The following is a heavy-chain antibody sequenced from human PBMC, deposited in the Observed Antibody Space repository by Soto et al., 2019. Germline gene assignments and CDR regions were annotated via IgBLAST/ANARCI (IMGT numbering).Heavy chain of an antibody. Sequence: SETLSLTCTVSGGSISSGDYYWSWIRQPPGKGLEWIGYIYYSGSTYYNPSLKSRVTISVDTSKNQFSLKLSSVAAADTAVYYCARVVATVTTYYLDYWGQGTLVTVSS. CDR1: GGSISSGDYY. CDR3: ARVVATVTTYYLDY. CDR2: IYYSGST. D-gene: IGHD4-17*01. J-gene: IGHJ4*02. V-gene: IGHV4-30-4*01.